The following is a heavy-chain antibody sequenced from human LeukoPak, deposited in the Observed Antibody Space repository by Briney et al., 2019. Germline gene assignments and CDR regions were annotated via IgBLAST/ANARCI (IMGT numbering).Heavy chain of an antibody. D-gene: IGHD1-26*01. V-gene: IGHV3-48*04. CDR3: ARDWWELLGYLQDEYFDY. J-gene: IGHJ4*02. CDR1: GFTFGPYT. Sequence: GGSLRLSCAASGFTFGPYTMNWVRQAPGKGLEWVSYISSSGSTIYYADSVKGRFTISRDNAKNSLYLQMNSLRAEDTAVYYCARDWWELLGYLQDEYFDYWGQGTLVTVSS. CDR2: ISSSGSTI.